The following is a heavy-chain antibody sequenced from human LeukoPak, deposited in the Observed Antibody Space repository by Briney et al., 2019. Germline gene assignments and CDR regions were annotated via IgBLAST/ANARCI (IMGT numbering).Heavy chain of an antibody. CDR3: ARGFVDDSSGYYWSDFCYFDY. V-gene: IGHV3-7*01. CDR2: IKQDGSEK. D-gene: IGHD3-22*01. CDR1: GFTFSSYW. Sequence: GGSLRLSCAASGFTFSSYWMSWVRQAPGKGLEWVANIKQDGSEKYYVDSVKGRFTISRDNAKNSLYLQMNSLRAEDTAVYYCARGFVDDSSGYYWSDFCYFDYWGQGTLVTVSS. J-gene: IGHJ4*02.